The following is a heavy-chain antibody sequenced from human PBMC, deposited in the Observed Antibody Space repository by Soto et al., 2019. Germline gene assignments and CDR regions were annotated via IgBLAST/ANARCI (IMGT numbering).Heavy chain of an antibody. D-gene: IGHD3-22*01. CDR3: AKNPQYYYDSSGYYPGAFDI. CDR2: ISGSGGST. J-gene: IGHJ3*02. V-gene: IGHV3-23*01. Sequence: GGSLRLSXAASGFTFSSYAMSWVRQAPGKGLEWVSAISGSGGSTYYADSVKGRFTIPRDNSKNTLYLQMNSLRAEDTAVYYCAKNPQYYYDSSGYYPGAFDIWGQGTMVTVSS. CDR1: GFTFSSYA.